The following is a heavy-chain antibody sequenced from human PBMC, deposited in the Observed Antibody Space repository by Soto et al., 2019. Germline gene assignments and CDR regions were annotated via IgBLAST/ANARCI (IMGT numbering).Heavy chain of an antibody. CDR3: ASGRPGGSYYDFWSGYYTGSWLGY. J-gene: IGHJ4*02. D-gene: IGHD3-3*01. CDR1: GFTFSSYA. V-gene: IGHV3-30-3*01. Sequence: GGSLRLSCAASGFTFSSYAMHWVRQAPGKGLEWVAVISYDGSNKYYADSVKGRFTISRDNSKNTLYLQMNSLRAEDTAVYYCASGRPGGSYYDFWSGYYTGSWLGYWGQGTLVTVSS. CDR2: ISYDGSNK.